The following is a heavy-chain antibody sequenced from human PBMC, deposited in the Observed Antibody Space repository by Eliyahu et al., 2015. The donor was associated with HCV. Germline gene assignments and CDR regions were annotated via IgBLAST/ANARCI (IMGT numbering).Heavy chain of an antibody. V-gene: IGHV1-69*01. D-gene: IGHD5-12*01. CDR2: ITPVFGTT. Sequence: KKPGSSVKVSCKASRGTFSNSAIYWVRQAPGQGLEWMGGITPVFGTTTYAQKFQGRVTISADESTGTIYMEVNSLKFEDTAVYFCGRDDIVPLYGLDVWGQGTTVTVSS. J-gene: IGHJ6*02. CDR1: RGTFSNSA. CDR3: GRDDIVPLYGLDV.